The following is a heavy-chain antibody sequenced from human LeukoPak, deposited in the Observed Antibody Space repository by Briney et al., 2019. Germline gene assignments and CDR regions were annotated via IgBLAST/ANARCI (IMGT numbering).Heavy chain of an antibody. CDR1: GFTFSSDA. D-gene: IGHD3-3*01. Sequence: GGSLRLSCAASGFTFSSDAMSWVRQAPGKGLEWVSAISGSGGSTYYADSVKGRFTISRDNSKNTLYLQMNSLRAEDTAVYYCANNPAYYDFWSGYYLNWFDPWGQGTLVTVSS. J-gene: IGHJ5*02. V-gene: IGHV3-23*01. CDR3: ANNPAYYDFWSGYYLNWFDP. CDR2: ISGSGGST.